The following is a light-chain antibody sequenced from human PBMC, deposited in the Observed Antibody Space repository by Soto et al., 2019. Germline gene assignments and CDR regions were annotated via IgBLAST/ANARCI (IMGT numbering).Light chain of an antibody. Sequence: DIRMTQSPSSLSASVGDRVTITCRASHTIDSYLNWYRQKPGKAPKLLIYETFSLESGVPSRFSGSGSGTDFTLTISSLQPEDFATYYFQQSYSTPWTFGQGTKVEIK. CDR2: ETF. J-gene: IGKJ1*01. V-gene: IGKV1-39*01. CDR1: HTIDSY. CDR3: QQSYSTPWT.